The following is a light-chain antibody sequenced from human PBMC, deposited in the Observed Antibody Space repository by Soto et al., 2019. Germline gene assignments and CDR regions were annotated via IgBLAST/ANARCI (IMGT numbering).Light chain of an antibody. CDR3: MQSLQTRT. CDR1: QSLLHSTGYNY. J-gene: IGKJ1*01. Sequence: DIVVTQSPLSLPVTPGEPASISCRSSQSLLHSTGYNYLDWYLQKPGQSPQLLIYLGSNRASGVPDRLSGSGSGTDFTLKISSVEAEDVGVYYCMQSLQTRTFGQGTKVEIK. V-gene: IGKV2-28*01. CDR2: LGS.